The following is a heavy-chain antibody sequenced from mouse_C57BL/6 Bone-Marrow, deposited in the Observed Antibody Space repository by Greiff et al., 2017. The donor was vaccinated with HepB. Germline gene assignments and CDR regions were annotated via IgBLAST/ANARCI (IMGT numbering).Heavy chain of an antibody. V-gene: IGHV1-26*01. D-gene: IGHD4-1*01. CDR1: GYTFTDYY. CDR3: ARLDWVDY. CDR2: INPNNGGT. J-gene: IGHJ2*01. Sequence: EVQLQQSGPELVKPGASVKISCKASGYTFTDYYMNWVKQSHGKSLEWIGDINPNNGGTSYNQKFKGKATLTVDKSSSTAYMELRSLTSEDSAVYYCARLDWVDYWGQGTTLTVSS.